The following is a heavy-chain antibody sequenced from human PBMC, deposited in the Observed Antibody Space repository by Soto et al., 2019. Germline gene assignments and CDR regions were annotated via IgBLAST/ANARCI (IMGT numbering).Heavy chain of an antibody. Sequence: QEQLVQSGTEVKKPGASVTVSCKSSGYTFTDFYLHWLRQAPGQGLEWVGWINPKTGETKSSQKFQGRVTMARDKSVSTAYIDLTSLTSDDTAMYYCATGTNGTTGWYHPWGQGTRVTVSS. CDR1: GYTFTDFY. D-gene: IGHD1-1*01. V-gene: IGHV1-2*02. CDR3: ATGTNGTTGWYHP. CDR2: INPKTGET. J-gene: IGHJ5*02.